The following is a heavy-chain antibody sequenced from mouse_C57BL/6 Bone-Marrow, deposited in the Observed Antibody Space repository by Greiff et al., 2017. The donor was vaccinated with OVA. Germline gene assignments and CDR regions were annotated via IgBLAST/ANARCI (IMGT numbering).Heavy chain of an antibody. CDR1: GYTFTDHT. CDR3: ARASLGQGGYFDY. Sequence: VKLQESDAELVKPGASVKISCKVSGYTFTDHTIHWMKQRPEQGLEWIGYIYPRDGSTKYNEKFKGKATLTADKSSSTAYMQLNSLTSEDSAVYFCARASLGQGGYFDYWGQGTTLTVSS. CDR2: IYPRDGST. J-gene: IGHJ2*01. V-gene: IGHV1-78*01. D-gene: IGHD3-3*01.